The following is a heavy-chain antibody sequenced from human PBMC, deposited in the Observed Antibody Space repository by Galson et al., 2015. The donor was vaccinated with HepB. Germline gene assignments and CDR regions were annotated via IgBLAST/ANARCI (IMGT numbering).Heavy chain of an antibody. D-gene: IGHD2-2*01. CDR1: GGTFSSYA. J-gene: IGHJ5*02. CDR2: IIPIFGTA. CDR3: AGVYEVPPAGWFDP. Sequence: SVKVSCKASGGTFSSYAISWVRQAPGQGLEWMGGIIPIFGTANYAQKFQGRVTITADESTSTAYMELSSLRSEDTAVYYCAGVYEVPPAGWFDPWGQGTLVTVSS. V-gene: IGHV1-69*13.